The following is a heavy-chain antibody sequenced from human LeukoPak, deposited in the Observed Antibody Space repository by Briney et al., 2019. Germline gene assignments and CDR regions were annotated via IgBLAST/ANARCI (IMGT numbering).Heavy chain of an antibody. CDR3: ARPIMYSSGWYFDY. J-gene: IGHJ4*02. V-gene: IGHV5-51*01. D-gene: IGHD6-19*01. CDR1: GYSFTNYW. Sequence: GESLKIPCKGSGYSFTNYWIGWVRQMPGKGLEWMGIIYPGDSDTRYSPSFQGQVTISADKSIRTAYLQWSSLKASDTAMYYCARPIMYSSGWYFDYWGQGTLVTASS. CDR2: IYPGDSDT.